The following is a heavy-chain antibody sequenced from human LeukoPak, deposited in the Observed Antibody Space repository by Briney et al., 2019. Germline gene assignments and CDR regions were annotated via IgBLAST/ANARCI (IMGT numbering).Heavy chain of an antibody. D-gene: IGHD3-9*01. CDR3: TTGDYDMLTGYLSFDY. V-gene: IGHV3-15*01. CDR1: GFTFSNAW. J-gene: IGHJ4*02. Sequence: GGSLRLSCAASGFTFSNAWMSWVRQAPGKGLEWVGRIKSKTDGGTTDYAAPVKGRFTISRDDSKNTLYLQMNSLKTEDTAVYYCTTGDYDMLTGYLSFDYWGQGTLVTVSS. CDR2: IKSKTDGGTT.